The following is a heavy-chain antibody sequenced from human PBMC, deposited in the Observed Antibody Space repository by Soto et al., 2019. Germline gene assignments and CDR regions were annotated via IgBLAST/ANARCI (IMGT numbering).Heavy chain of an antibody. J-gene: IGHJ4*02. CDR1: GFSFASFA. Sequence: GGSLRLSCTTSGFSFASFAMTWVRQAPGKGLEWVATISGSDGKTYYAGSVKGRFSISRDTSRNTLYLQMNSLRADDTAIYYCAKWSYLDYWCQGTRVTVSS. D-gene: IGHD3-3*01. V-gene: IGHV3-23*01. CDR2: ISGSDGKT. CDR3: AKWSYLDY.